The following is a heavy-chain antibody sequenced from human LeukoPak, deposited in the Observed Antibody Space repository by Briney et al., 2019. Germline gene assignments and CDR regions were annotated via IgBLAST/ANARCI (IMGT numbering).Heavy chain of an antibody. CDR3: ARWDHYYDSSGYYYYFDY. D-gene: IGHD3-22*01. Sequence: GESLKISCKGSGYSFTRYWIGWVRQMPGKGLEGIEIIYPGDSDTRYSPSFQGQVTISADKSISTAYLQWSSLKASDTAMYYCARWDHYYDSSGYYYYFDYWGQGTLVTVSS. CDR1: GYSFTRYW. J-gene: IGHJ4*02. CDR2: IYPGDSDT. V-gene: IGHV5-51*01.